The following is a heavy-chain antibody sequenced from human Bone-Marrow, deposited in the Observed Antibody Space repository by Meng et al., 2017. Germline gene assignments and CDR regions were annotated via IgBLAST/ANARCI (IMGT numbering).Heavy chain of an antibody. Sequence: GESLKISCAASGFTFNSYAMNWVRQAPGKGLEWVSSISSSSSYIYYADSVKGRFTISRDNAKNSLYLQMNSLRAEDTAVYYCARDRGGSGSEFYYYYGMDVWGQGTTVTGAS. D-gene: IGHD3-10*01. J-gene: IGHJ6*01. CDR3: ARDRGGSGSEFYYYYGMDV. CDR1: GFTFNSYA. CDR2: ISSSSSYI. V-gene: IGHV3-21*01.